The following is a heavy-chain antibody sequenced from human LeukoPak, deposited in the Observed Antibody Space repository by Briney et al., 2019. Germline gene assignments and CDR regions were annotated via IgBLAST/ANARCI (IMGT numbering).Heavy chain of an antibody. D-gene: IGHD3-10*01. CDR2: IYYTGST. Sequence: SETLSLTCTVSGGSISSYYWSWIRQPPGKGLEWIGYIYYTGSTNYNPSLKSRVTISVDTSKNQFSLKLSSVTAADTAVYYCARRRGLGIDYWGQGTLVTVSS. CDR1: GGSISSYY. J-gene: IGHJ4*02. CDR3: ARRRGLGIDY. V-gene: IGHV4-59*08.